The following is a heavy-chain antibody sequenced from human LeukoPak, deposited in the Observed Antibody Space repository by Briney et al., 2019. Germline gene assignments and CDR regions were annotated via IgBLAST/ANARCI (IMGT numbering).Heavy chain of an antibody. V-gene: IGHV1-46*01. CDR2: INPSGGST. J-gene: IGHJ3*02. Sequence: GASVKVSCKASGYTFTSYFMHWVGQAPGQELEWVGIINPSGGSTSYAQKFQGRATMTRDMSTSTVYMELSSLRSEDTAVYYCARDFMITFGGVIAPGAFDIWGQGTMVTVSS. D-gene: IGHD3-16*02. CDR1: GYTFTSYF. CDR3: ARDFMITFGGVIAPGAFDI.